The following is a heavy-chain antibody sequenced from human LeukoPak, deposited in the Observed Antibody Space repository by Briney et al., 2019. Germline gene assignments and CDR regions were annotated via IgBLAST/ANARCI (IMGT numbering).Heavy chain of an antibody. CDR2: MNPNSGNT. J-gene: IGHJ6*03. Sequence: ASVKVSCKASGGTFSSYAINWVRQATGQGLEWMGWMNPNSGNTGYAQKFQGRVTITRNTSISTAYMELSSLRSEDTAVYYCARGRVGYCSSTSCYGWGPYYYYYMDVWGKGTTVTVSS. CDR3: ARGRVGYCSSTSCYGWGPYYYYYMDV. CDR1: GGTFSSYA. D-gene: IGHD2-2*01. V-gene: IGHV1-8*03.